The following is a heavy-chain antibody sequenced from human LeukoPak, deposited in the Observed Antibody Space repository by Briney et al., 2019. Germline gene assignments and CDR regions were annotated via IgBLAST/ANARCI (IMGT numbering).Heavy chain of an antibody. J-gene: IGHJ3*02. CDR3: AASYDSSGYAFDI. D-gene: IGHD3-22*01. CDR2: IVVGSGNT. CDR1: GFTFTSSA. Sequence: ASVKVSCEASGFTFTSSAMQWVRQARGQRLEWIGWIVVGSGNTNYAQKFQERVTITRDMSTSTAYMELSSLRSEDTAVYYCAASYDSSGYAFDIWGQGTMVTVSS. V-gene: IGHV1-58*02.